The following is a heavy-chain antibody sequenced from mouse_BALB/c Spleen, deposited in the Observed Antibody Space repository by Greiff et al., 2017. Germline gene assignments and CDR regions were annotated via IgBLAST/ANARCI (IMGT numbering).Heavy chain of an antibody. CDR1: GYTFTSYY. CDR2: INPSNGGT. V-gene: IGHV1S81*02. CDR3: TSEYYYGSSYDAY. D-gene: IGHD1-1*01. J-gene: IGHJ3*01. Sequence: QVQLQQSGAELVKPGASVKLSCKASGYTFTSYYMYWVKQRPGQGLEWIGEINPSNGGTNFNEKFKSKATLTVDKSSSTAYMQLSSLTSEDSAVYYCTSEYYYGSSYDAYWGQGTLVTVSA.